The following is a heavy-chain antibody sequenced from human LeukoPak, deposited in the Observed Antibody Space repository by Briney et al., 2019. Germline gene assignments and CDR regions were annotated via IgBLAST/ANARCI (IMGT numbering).Heavy chain of an antibody. CDR3: ARHSYFDY. J-gene: IGHJ4*02. CDR1: GVSISSSSYY. Sequence: PSETLSLTCTVSGVSISSSSYYWGWIRQPPGKGLEWIVSIYYSGSAYYNPSLKSRVTISVDTSKNQFSLKLSSVTAADTAVYYCARHSYFDYWGQGTLVTVSS. V-gene: IGHV4-39*01. CDR2: IYYSGSA.